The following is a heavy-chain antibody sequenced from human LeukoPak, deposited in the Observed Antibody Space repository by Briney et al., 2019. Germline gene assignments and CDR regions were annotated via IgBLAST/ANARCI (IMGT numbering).Heavy chain of an antibody. CDR1: GYTFTSYG. D-gene: IGHD2-2*01. V-gene: IGHV1-18*01. CDR3: ARGPPGYCSSTSCRIFDY. CDR2: ISAYNGNT. Sequence: ASVKVSCKASGYTFTSYGISWVRQAPGQGLEWMGWISAYNGNTNYAQKLQGRVTMTTDTSTSTAYMELRSLRSDDTAVYYCARGPPGYCSSTSCRIFDYWGQGTLVTVSS. J-gene: IGHJ4*02.